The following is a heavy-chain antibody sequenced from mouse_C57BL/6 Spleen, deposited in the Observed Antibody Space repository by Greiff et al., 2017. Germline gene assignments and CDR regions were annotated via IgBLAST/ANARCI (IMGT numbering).Heavy chain of an antibody. Sequence: EVQLQQSGPELVKPGASVKISCKASGYSFTGYYMNWVKQSPEKSLEWIGEINPSTGGTTYNQKFKAKATLTVDKSSSTAYMQLKSLTSEDSAVYYCARSYSNPYYYAMDYWGQGTSVTVSS. CDR2: INPSTGGT. CDR1: GYSFTGYY. CDR3: ARSYSNPYYYAMDY. D-gene: IGHD2-5*01. V-gene: IGHV1-42*01. J-gene: IGHJ4*01.